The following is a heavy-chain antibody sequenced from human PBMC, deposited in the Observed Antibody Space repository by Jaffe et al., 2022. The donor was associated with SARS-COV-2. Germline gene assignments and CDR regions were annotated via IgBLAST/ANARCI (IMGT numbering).Heavy chain of an antibody. CDR1: GGSISSGSYY. CDR3: ARELMGQQLVPRIPYYYYGMDV. Sequence: QVQLQESGPGLVKPSQTLSLTCTVSGGSISSGSYYWSWIRQPAGKGLEWIGRIYTSGSTNYNPSLKSRVTISVDTSKNQFSLKLSSVTAADTAVYYCARELMGQQLVPRIPYYYYGMDVWGQGTTVTVSS. CDR2: IYTSGST. D-gene: IGHD6-13*01. J-gene: IGHJ6*02. V-gene: IGHV4-61*02.